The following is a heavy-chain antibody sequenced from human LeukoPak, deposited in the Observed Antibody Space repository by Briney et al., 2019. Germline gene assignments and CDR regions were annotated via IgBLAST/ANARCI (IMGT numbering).Heavy chain of an antibody. CDR3: AKLPLRGSPSDY. J-gene: IGHJ4*02. Sequence: GGSLRLSCAASGFTFSSYGMHWVRQAPGKGLEWVAFIRYDGSDKFHADSVKGRFTISRDNAKNSYYLEMNSLRAEDTAVYYCAKLPLRGSPSDYWGQGTLVTVSS. D-gene: IGHD1-26*01. V-gene: IGHV3-30*02. CDR2: IRYDGSDK. CDR1: GFTFSSYG.